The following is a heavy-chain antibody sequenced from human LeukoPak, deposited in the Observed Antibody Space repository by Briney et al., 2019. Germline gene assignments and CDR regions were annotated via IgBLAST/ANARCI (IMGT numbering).Heavy chain of an antibody. CDR2: ISGYRGDT. J-gene: IGHJ4*02. D-gene: IGHD4-23*01. CDR3: VRDRGDIYGDNANSDY. V-gene: IGHV1-18*01. CDR1: GYSFTGNG. Sequence: GASVKVSCKASGYSFTGNGISWVRQAPGQGLEWMGWISGYRGDTNYAQSLQDRVTMTTDTSTSTAYMELRSLRSDDTAVYYCVRDRGDIYGDNANSDYWGQGTLVTVST.